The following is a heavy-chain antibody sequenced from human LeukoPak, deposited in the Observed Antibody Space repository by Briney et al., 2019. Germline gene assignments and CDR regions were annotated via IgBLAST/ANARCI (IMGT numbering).Heavy chain of an antibody. CDR1: GGSFSGYY. Sequence: PSETLSLTCAVYGGSFSGYYWSWIRQPPGKGLEWIGEINHSGSTNYNPSLKSRVTISVDTSKNQFSLKLSSVTAADTAVYYCARGIGLGDYALDYWGQGTLVTVSS. J-gene: IGHJ4*02. CDR2: INHSGST. CDR3: ARGIGLGDYALDY. D-gene: IGHD4-17*01. V-gene: IGHV4-34*01.